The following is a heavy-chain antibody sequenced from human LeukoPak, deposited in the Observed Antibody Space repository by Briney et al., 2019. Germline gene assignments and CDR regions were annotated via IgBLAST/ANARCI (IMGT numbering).Heavy chain of an antibody. D-gene: IGHD1-1*01. J-gene: IGHJ5*01. CDR1: GLSISTSGVG. CDR2: IYWDNDK. Sequence: SGPTLVKPTQTLTLTCTLSGLSISTSGVGVGWIRQPQGEALEWLALIYWDNDKGYRPSLKNRLTITKDISQNQVVLTMSNMDPVDTATYYCAHHTYNDNWYGWFDSWGQGILVTVSS. CDR3: AHHTYNDNWYGWFDS. V-gene: IGHV2-5*02.